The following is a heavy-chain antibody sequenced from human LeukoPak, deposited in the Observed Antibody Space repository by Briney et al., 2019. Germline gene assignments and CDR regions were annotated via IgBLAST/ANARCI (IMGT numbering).Heavy chain of an antibody. CDR3: ARVRPGYYCDY. CDR1: GFTFSIYS. J-gene: IGHJ4*02. Sequence: PGGSLRLSCVASGFTFSIYSMNWVRQAPGKGLEWVSYISKNSDDIYIADSVRGRFTISRDNAKNSLYLQMNSLRAEDTAVYYCARVRPGYYCDYWGQGILVTVSS. V-gene: IGHV3-21*05. CDR2: ISKNSDDI.